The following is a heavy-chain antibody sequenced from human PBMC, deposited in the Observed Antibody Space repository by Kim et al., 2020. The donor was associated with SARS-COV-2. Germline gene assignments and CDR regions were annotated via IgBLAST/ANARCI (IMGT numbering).Heavy chain of an antibody. CDR3: ARGVGSYDILTHSFDI. CDR1: GFTFSRHT. V-gene: IGHV3-48*04. CDR2: ISSSSSII. D-gene: IGHD3-9*01. Sequence: GGSLRLSCVASGFTFSRHTMNWVRQVPGKGLEWISCISSSSSIIYYADSVKGRFTISRDNTKYSLYLQMNSLSAEDTAVYFCARGVGSYDILTHSFDIWGRGTMVTVSS. J-gene: IGHJ3*02.